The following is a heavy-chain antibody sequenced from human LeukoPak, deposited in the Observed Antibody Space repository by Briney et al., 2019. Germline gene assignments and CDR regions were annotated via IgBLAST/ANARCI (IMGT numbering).Heavy chain of an antibody. J-gene: IGHJ6*03. Sequence: GASVKVSCKASGYTFTSYYMHWVRQAPGQGLEWMGIINPSGGSTSYAQKFQGRVTMTRDMSTSTVYMELSSLRSDDTAVYYCASQSGEYYYYMDVWGKGTTVTVSS. CDR1: GYTFTSYY. CDR3: ASQSGEYYYYMDV. D-gene: IGHD7-27*01. CDR2: INPSGGST. V-gene: IGHV1-46*01.